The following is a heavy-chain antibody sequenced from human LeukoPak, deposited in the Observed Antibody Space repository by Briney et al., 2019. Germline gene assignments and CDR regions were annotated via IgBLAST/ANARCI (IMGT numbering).Heavy chain of an antibody. CDR2: MNPNSGNT. J-gene: IGHJ6*03. CDR3: ARGRGQPPGYFDWFNYYYYMDV. Sequence: ASVKVSCKASGYTFASYDINWVRQATGQGLEWMGWMNPNSGNTGYAQKFQGRVTITRNTSISTAYMELSSLRSEDTAVYYCARGRGQPPGYFDWFNYYYYMDVWGKGTTVTVSS. V-gene: IGHV1-8*03. CDR1: GYTFASYD. D-gene: IGHD3-9*01.